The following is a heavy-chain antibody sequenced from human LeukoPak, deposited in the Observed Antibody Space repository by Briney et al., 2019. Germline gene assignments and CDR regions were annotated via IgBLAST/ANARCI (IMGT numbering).Heavy chain of an antibody. CDR3: ARDTYCGGDCYWWDGAKNWFDP. CDR1: GGSISSSSYY. CDR2: IYYSGSA. J-gene: IGHJ5*02. V-gene: IGHV4-39*07. D-gene: IGHD2-21*02. Sequence: PSETLSLTCTVSGGSISSSSYYWGWIRLPPGKGLEWIGSIYYSGSAYYNPSLKSRVTISLDTSKNQFSLKLSSVTAADTAVYYCARDTYCGGDCYWWDGAKNWFDPWGQGTLVTVSS.